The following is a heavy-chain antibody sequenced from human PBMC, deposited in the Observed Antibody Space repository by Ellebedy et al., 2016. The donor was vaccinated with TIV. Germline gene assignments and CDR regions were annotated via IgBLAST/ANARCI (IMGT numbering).Heavy chain of an antibody. V-gene: IGHV3-23*01. D-gene: IGHD6-13*01. CDR1: GFTFSSYA. CDR3: AKDLFRRGAAAGTCFDY. J-gene: IGHJ4*02. Sequence: GESLKISXAASGFTFSSYAMSWVRQAPGKGLEWVSAISGSGGSTYYADSVKGRFTISRDNSKNTLYLQMNSLRAEDTAVYYCAKDLFRRGAAAGTCFDYWGQGTLVTVSS. CDR2: ISGSGGST.